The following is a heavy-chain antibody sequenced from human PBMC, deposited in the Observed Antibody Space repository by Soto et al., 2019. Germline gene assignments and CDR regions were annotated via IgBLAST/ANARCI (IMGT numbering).Heavy chain of an antibody. V-gene: IGHV1-18*01. Sequence: QVQLVQSGAEVKKPGASVKVSCKASGYTFTSYGISWVRQAPGQGLEWMGWISAYNGNTNYAQKLQGRVTMTTDTSTSTAYMELRSLRSDDTAVYYCARDPDLFKVGANNWFDPWGQGTLVTVSS. J-gene: IGHJ5*02. CDR1: GYTFTSYG. D-gene: IGHD1-26*01. CDR2: ISAYNGNT. CDR3: ARDPDLFKVGANNWFDP.